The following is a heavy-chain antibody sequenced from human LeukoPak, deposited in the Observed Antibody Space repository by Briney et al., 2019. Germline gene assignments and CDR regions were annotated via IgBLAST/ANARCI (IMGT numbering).Heavy chain of an antibody. CDR2: INHSGST. D-gene: IGHD2-15*01. CDR1: GGSFSGYY. CDR3: ARLDCSGGSCYMDY. Sequence: PSETLPLTCAVYGGSFSGYYWSLIRQPPGKGLEWIGEINHSGSTNYNPSLKSRVTISVDTSKNQFSLKLSSVTAADTAVYYCARLDCSGGSCYMDYWGQGTLVTVSS. V-gene: IGHV4-34*01. J-gene: IGHJ4*02.